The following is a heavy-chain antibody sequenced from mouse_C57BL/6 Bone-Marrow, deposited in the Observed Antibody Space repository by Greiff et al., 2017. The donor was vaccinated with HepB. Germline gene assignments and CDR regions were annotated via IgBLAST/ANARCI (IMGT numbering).Heavy chain of an antibody. CDR1: GYTFTSYW. Sequence: QVQLQQSGAELVKPGASVKMSCKASGYTFTSYWITWVKQRPGQGLEWIGDIYPGSGSTNYNEKFKSKATLTVDTSSSTAYMQLSILTSEDSAVYYGARGRDDYGSSYRFDVWGTGTTVTVSS. CDR2: IYPGSGST. D-gene: IGHD1-1*01. V-gene: IGHV1-55*01. CDR3: ARGRDDYGSSYRFDV. J-gene: IGHJ1*03.